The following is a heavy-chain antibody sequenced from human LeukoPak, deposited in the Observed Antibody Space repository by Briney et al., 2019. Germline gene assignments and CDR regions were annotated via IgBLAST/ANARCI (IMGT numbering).Heavy chain of an antibody. CDR2: INPNSGGT. CDR1: GYTFTGYY. J-gene: IGHJ4*02. Sequence: ASVKVSCTASGYTFTGYYMHWVRQAPGQGLEWMGWINPNSGGTNYAQKFQGRVTMTRDTSISTAYMELSRLRSDDTAVYYCARGPTIVGASWGLNYFDYWGQGTLVTVSS. V-gene: IGHV1-2*02. D-gene: IGHD1-26*01. CDR3: ARGPTIVGASWGLNYFDY.